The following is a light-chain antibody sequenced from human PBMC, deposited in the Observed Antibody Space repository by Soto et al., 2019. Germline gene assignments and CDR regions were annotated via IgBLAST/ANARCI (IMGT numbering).Light chain of an antibody. J-gene: IGLJ3*02. V-gene: IGLV2-14*01. CDR3: CSYAGSNIWV. Sequence: QSVLTQPASVSGSPGQSITISCTGTNSDIGGYNYVSWYRHHPGEAPKLMIYGVTNRPSVVSTRFSGSKSGNTASLTVSGLQAEDEADYYCCSYAGSNIWVFGGGTKVTVL. CDR1: NSDIGGYNY. CDR2: GVT.